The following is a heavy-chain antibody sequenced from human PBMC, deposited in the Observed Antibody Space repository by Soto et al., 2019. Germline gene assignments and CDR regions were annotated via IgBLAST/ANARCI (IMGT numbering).Heavy chain of an antibody. CDR2: IYYTGST. D-gene: IGHD1-26*01. V-gene: IGHV4-59*08. Sequence: QVQLQESGPGLVKPSETLSLTCTVSGGSINSYYWGWIRQPPGKGLEWIGQIYYTGSTNYNPSLKSLVTISLDRSKNQFSLRLSSVTAADTSVYYWAMAKSTLYNWVDPWGQGTLVTVSS. CDR3: AMAKSTLYNWVDP. J-gene: IGHJ5*02. CDR1: GGSINSYY.